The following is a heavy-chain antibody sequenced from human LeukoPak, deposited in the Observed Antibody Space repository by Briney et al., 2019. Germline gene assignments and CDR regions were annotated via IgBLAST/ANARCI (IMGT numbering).Heavy chain of an antibody. CDR3: AISAVAVTDDAFDI. CDR1: GYTFTSFW. J-gene: IGHJ3*02. V-gene: IGHV5-51*01. CDR2: IFPGDSDS. Sequence: GESLKISCKGSGYTFTSFWIGWVRRMPGKGLELMGIIFPGDSDSRYSPSFQGQVTISADNSITTAYLQWSSLKASDTAMYYCAISAVAVTDDAFDIWGQGTMVTVSS. D-gene: IGHD6-13*01.